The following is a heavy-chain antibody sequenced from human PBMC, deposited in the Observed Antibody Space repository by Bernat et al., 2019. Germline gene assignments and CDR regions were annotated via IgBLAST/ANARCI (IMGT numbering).Heavy chain of an antibody. CDR2: LYYSGST. Sequence: QLQLQESGPGLVKPSETLSLTCTVSGGSISSSSYYWGWIRQPPGKGLEWIGSLYYSGSTYYKPSLKSRVTISVDMSKNQFSLQLSSVTAADTAVYYCARHLAVAGTTGTFDYWGQGNLVTVSS. CDR1: GGSISSSSYY. CDR3: ARHLAVAGTTGTFDY. D-gene: IGHD6-19*01. V-gene: IGHV4-39*01. J-gene: IGHJ4*02.